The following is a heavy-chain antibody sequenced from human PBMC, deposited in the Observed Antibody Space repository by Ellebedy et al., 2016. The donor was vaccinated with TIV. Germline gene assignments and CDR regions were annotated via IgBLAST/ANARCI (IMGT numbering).Heavy chain of an antibody. CDR1: GGSISSYY. CDR2: IYSSGST. CDR3: ARGPQGGIPLDY. D-gene: IGHD3-16*02. V-gene: IGHV4-4*07. Sequence: MPSETLSLTCTVSGGSISSYYWSWIRQPAGKGLEWIGRIYSSGSTIYNPSLKSRVTMSVDTSKNQFSLKLTSVTAVDTAVYYCARGPQGGIPLDYWGQGTLVTVSS. J-gene: IGHJ4*02.